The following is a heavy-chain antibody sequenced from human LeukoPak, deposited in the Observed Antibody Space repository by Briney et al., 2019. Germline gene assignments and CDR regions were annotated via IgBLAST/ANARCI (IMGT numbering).Heavy chain of an antibody. V-gene: IGHV4-61*01. D-gene: IGHD2-15*01. Sequence: SETLSLTCTVSGGSVSSGSYYWSSIRQPPGKGLEWIGYFDYSGSTNYNPSLKSRVTISVDTSKNQFSLKLSSVTAADTAVYYCAREYVGTVAATPFEANWFDPWGQGTLVTVSS. J-gene: IGHJ5*02. CDR3: AREYVGTVAATPFEANWFDP. CDR1: GGSVSSGSYY. CDR2: FDYSGST.